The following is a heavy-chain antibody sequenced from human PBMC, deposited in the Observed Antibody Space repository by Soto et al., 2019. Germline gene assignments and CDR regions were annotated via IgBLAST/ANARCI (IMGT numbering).Heavy chain of an antibody. V-gene: IGHV1-69*13. CDR2: IIPIFGTA. J-gene: IGHJ5*02. Sequence: ASVKVSCKASGGTFSSYAISWVRQAPGQGLEWMGGIIPIFGTANYAQKFQGRVTITADESTSTAYMELSSLRSEDTAVYYCARRHDFWSGPYNWFDPWGQGTLVTVSS. CDR3: ARRHDFWSGPYNWFDP. D-gene: IGHD3-3*01. CDR1: GGTFSSYA.